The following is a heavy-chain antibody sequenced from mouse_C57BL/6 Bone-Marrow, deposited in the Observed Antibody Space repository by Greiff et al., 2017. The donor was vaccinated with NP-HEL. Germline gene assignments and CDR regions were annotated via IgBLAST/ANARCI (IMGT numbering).Heavy chain of an antibody. Sequence: QVQLQQPGAELVKPGASVKLSCKASGYTFTSYWMHWVKQRPGQGLEWIGMIHPNSGSTNYNEKFKSKATLTVDKSSSTAYMQLSSLTSEDSAVYYCAREITTVEGTHFDYWGQGTTLTVSS. CDR1: GYTFTSYW. CDR2: IHPNSGST. D-gene: IGHD1-1*01. J-gene: IGHJ2*01. CDR3: AREITTVEGTHFDY. V-gene: IGHV1-64*01.